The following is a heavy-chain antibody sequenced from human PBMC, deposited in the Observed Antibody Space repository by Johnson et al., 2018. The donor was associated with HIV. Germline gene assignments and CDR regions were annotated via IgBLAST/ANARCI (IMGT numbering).Heavy chain of an antibody. V-gene: IGHV3-30*14. D-gene: IGHD6-6*01. CDR3: ARDIGIAARRLNAFDI. CDR2: ISYDGSNK. Sequence: QVQLVESGGGVVQPGRSPRLSCAASGFTFSSYAMHWVRQAPGKGLEWVAVISYDGSNKYYADSVKGRFTISRDNSKNTLYLQMNSLRAEDTAVYYCARDIGIAARRLNAFDIWGQGTMVTVSS. J-gene: IGHJ3*02. CDR1: GFTFSSYA.